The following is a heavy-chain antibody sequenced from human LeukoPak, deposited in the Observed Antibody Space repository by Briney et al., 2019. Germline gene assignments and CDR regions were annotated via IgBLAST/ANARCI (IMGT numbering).Heavy chain of an antibody. V-gene: IGHV3-23*01. Sequence: PGGSLRLSCAASGFTFSSFGMSWVRQAPGKGLEWVSAISSTGGTAYYADSVKGRFTISRDNAKNSLYLQMNSLRAEDTAVYYCARSGVVGAFDIWGQGTMVSVSS. J-gene: IGHJ3*02. CDR2: ISSTGGTA. D-gene: IGHD3-3*01. CDR3: ARSGVVGAFDI. CDR1: GFTFSSFG.